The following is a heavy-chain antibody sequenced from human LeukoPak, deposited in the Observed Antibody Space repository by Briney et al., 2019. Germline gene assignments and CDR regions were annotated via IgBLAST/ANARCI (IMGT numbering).Heavy chain of an antibody. CDR2: IIPILGIA. V-gene: IGHV1-69*04. CDR3: ARDLPLSYSSSWYLAFDI. D-gene: IGHD6-13*01. CDR1: GYTFTSFG. Sequence: ASVKVSCKASGYTFTSFGISWVRQAPGQGLEWMGRIIPILGIANYAQKFQGRVTITADKSTSTAYMELSSLRSEDTAVYYCARDLPLSYSSSWYLAFDIWGQGTMVTVSS. J-gene: IGHJ3*02.